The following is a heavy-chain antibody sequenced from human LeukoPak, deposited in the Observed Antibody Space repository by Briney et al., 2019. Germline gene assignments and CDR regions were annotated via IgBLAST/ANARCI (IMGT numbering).Heavy chain of an antibody. D-gene: IGHD3-10*01. J-gene: IGHJ5*02. Sequence: ASVKVSCKASGYTFTSYGISWVRQAPGQGLEWMGWISAYNGNTNYAQKLQGRVTMTTDTSTSTAYMELRSLRSDDTAVYYCASSMGNRRNHPMVRGVIWDNWFDPWGQGTLVTVSS. CDR1: GYTFTSYG. V-gene: IGHV1-18*01. CDR2: ISAYNGNT. CDR3: ASSMGNRRNHPMVRGVIWDNWFDP.